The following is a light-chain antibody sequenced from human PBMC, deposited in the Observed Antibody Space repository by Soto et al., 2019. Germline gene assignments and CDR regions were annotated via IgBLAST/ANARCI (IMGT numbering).Light chain of an antibody. V-gene: IGLV2-14*01. CDR3: SSYTRTRVI. J-gene: IGLJ2*01. CDR2: EVS. Sequence: QSVLTQPASVSGSPGQSITISCTGTSSDVGGYTYVSWYQQHPGKAPKLMIYEVSNRPSGVSNRFSGSKSGNTASLTISGLQAEDEADYYCSSYTRTRVIFGGGTKVTVL. CDR1: SSDVGGYTY.